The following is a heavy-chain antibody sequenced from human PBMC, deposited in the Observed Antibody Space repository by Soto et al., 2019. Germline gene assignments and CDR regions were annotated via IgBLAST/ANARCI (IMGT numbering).Heavy chain of an antibody. V-gene: IGHV3-48*03. CDR1: GFTFSSYE. Sequence: GGSLRLSCAASGFTFSSYEMNWVRQAPGKGLEWVSYISSSGSTIYYADSVKGRFTISRDNAKNSLYLQMNSLRAEDTAVYYCARDDDVWSGTYYYYYGMDVWGQGTTVTVSS. J-gene: IGHJ6*02. CDR3: ARDDDVWSGTYYYYYGMDV. D-gene: IGHD3-3*01. CDR2: ISSSGSTI.